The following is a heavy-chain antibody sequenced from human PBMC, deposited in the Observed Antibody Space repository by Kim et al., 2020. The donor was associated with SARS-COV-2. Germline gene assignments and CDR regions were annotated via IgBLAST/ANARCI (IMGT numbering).Heavy chain of an antibody. V-gene: IGHV3-74*01. Sequence: SPSNADSVKGRFTISRDNAKNTLYLQMNSLRAEDTAVYYCARVSSGIEDYWGQGTLVTVSS. D-gene: IGHD3-3*01. CDR3: ARVSSGIEDY. CDR2: SP. J-gene: IGHJ4*02.